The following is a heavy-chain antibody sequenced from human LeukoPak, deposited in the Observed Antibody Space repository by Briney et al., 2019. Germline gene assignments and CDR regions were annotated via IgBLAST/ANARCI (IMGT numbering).Heavy chain of an antibody. CDR2: ISGSGGST. CDR1: GFTFSSYA. D-gene: IGHD3-10*01. Sequence: PGGSLRLSCAASGFTFSSYAMSWVRQAPGKGLEWVSAISGSGGSTYYADSVKGRFTISRDNSKNTLYLQMNSLRAEDTAVYYCAKDSPITMVRGVISGAFDIWGQGTMVTVSS. CDR3: AKDSPITMVRGVISGAFDI. J-gene: IGHJ3*02. V-gene: IGHV3-23*01.